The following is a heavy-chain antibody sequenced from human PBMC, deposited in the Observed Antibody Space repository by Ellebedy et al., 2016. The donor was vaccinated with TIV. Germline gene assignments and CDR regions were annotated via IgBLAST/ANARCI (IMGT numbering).Heavy chain of an antibody. CDR3: ARGRAVAGGIDY. V-gene: IGHV1-46*01. J-gene: IGHJ4*02. D-gene: IGHD6-19*01. CDR1: GYTFTSYY. CDR2: INPSGGST. Sequence: ASVKVSCKASGYTFTSYYMHWVRQAPGQGLEWMGIINPSGGSTSYAQKFQGRVTMTRDTSTSTAYMELRSLRPDDTAVYYCARGRAVAGGIDYWGQGTLVTVSS.